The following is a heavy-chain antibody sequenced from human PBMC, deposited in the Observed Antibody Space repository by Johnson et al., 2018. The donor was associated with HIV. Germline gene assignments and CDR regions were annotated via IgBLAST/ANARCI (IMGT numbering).Heavy chain of an antibody. Sequence: VQLVESGGGVVRPGGSLRLSCAASGFTFDDYAMHWVRQAPGKGLEWVSGISWNSGSIGSADSVKGRFTISRDNAKNSLYLQMNSLRPEDTAVYYCARDGRDLVTRGGFDVWGPGTVVTVSS. CDR2: ISWNSGSI. J-gene: IGHJ3*01. CDR1: GFTFDDYA. CDR3: ARDGRDLVTRGGFDV. D-gene: IGHD5-18*01. V-gene: IGHV3-9*01.